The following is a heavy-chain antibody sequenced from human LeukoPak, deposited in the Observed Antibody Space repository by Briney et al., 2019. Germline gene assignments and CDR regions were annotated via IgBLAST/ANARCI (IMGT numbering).Heavy chain of an antibody. Sequence: SGPTPVNPTQTLTLTCTFSGFSLSTSGVDVGGIRQPPGKALERPALRFWDDDKRYSPSLESRFTSSKDTSKDQVVLTMANMDPVDTATYYCAHRLGSSTTAWDVGYFDYWGQGTLVTVSS. D-gene: IGHD1-26*01. CDR1: GFSLSTSGVD. CDR2: RFWDDDK. J-gene: IGHJ4*02. V-gene: IGHV2-5*02. CDR3: AHRLGSSTTAWDVGYFDY.